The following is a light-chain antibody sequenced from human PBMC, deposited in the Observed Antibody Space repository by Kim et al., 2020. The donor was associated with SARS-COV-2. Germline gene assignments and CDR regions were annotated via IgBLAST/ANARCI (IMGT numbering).Light chain of an antibody. Sequence: GQRVTISCSGITSNIGTNAVNWYQQLPGTAPKLLIYSNDHRPSGVPDRFSGSKSGTSASLAISGLQSEDEADYYCSAWDDSLNGVIFGGGTQLTVL. CDR2: SND. J-gene: IGLJ2*01. CDR1: TSNIGTNA. CDR3: SAWDDSLNGVI. V-gene: IGLV1-44*01.